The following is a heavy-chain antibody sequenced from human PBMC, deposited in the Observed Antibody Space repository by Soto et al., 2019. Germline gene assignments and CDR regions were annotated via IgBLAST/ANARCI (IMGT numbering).Heavy chain of an antibody. J-gene: IGHJ4*02. Sequence: QLQLQESGSGLVKPSQTLSLTCAVSGGSISSGGYSWSWIRQPPGKGLEWIGYIYHSGSTYYNPSLESRGTISVARSKNQFSLKLSSVTAADTAVYYCAAGGGLPRYYWGQGTLVTVSS. CDR1: GGSISSGGYS. D-gene: IGHD1-26*01. V-gene: IGHV4-30-2*01. CDR2: IYHSGST. CDR3: AAGGGLPRYY.